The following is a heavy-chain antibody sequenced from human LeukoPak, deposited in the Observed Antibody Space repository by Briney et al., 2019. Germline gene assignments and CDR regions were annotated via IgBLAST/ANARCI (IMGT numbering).Heavy chain of an antibody. V-gene: IGHV4-34*01. D-gene: IGHD3-3*01. CDR3: AREQRGDFWSSYYSGVDTFDV. J-gene: IGHJ3*01. CDR2: VSRSGTT. CDR1: GGSFSDYQ. Sequence: PSETLSLTCAVSGGSFSDYQWTWIRQSPGKGLEWLGDVSRSGTTTYNPSLKSRVTMSVDTSNNQFSLRLRSLTAADTAVYYCAREQRGDFWSSYYSGVDTFDVWGQGTMVTVSS.